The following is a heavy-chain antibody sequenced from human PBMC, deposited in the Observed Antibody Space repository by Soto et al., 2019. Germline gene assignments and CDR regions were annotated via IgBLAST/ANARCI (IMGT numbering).Heavy chain of an antibody. CDR1: GGSISSYY. D-gene: IGHD6-19*01. CDR3: ARRPMVGPVAENAFDI. CDR2: IYYSGTT. V-gene: IGHV4-59*04. Sequence: PSETLSLTCTVSGGSISSYYWSWIRQPPGKGLEWIGYIYYSGTTYYNPSLKRRVTISVDTYNQFSLKLSSVTAADTAYYFCARRPMVGPVAENAFDIWGQGTRVTVSS. J-gene: IGHJ3*02.